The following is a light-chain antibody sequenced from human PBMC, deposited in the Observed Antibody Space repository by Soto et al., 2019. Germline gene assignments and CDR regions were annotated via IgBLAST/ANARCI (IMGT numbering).Light chain of an antibody. V-gene: IGLV1-40*01. CDR1: SSKIGAGYD. J-gene: IGLJ1*01. CDR3: QSYDSSLSGYV. Sequence: QSVLTQPPSLSWAPGQRVTISCTGSSSKIGAGYDVHWYQQLPGTAPKLLIYGNSNRPSGVPDRFSGSKSGTSASLAITGLQAEDEADYYCQSYDSSLSGYVFGTGTKVTVL. CDR2: GNS.